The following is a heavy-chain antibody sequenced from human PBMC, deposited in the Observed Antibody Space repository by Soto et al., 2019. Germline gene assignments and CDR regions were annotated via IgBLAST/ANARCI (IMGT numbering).Heavy chain of an antibody. CDR1: GGSISSSNW. D-gene: IGHD1-26*01. J-gene: IGHJ3*02. CDR3: ARSQGVVGATDAFDI. V-gene: IGHV4-4*02. Sequence: SETLSLTCAVSGGSISSSNWWSWVRQPPGKGLEWIGEIYHSGSTNYNPSLKSRVTISVDKSKNQFSLKLSSVTAADTAVYYCARSQGVVGATDAFDIWGQGTMVTVS. CDR2: IYHSGST.